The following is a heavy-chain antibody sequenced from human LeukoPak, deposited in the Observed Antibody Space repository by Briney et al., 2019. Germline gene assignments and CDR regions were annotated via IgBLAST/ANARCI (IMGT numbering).Heavy chain of an antibody. J-gene: IGHJ4*02. CDR1: GFTFDDYG. CDR2: ISGDGGST. V-gene: IGHV3-43*02. CDR3: ARIRAGSSRDY. Sequence: GGSLRLSCAASGFTFDDYGMSWVRHAPGKGLEWVSLISGDGGSTYYADSVKGRFTISRDNSKNSLYLQMNSLRAEDTAVYYCARIRAGSSRDYWGQGTLVTVSS. D-gene: IGHD2-15*01.